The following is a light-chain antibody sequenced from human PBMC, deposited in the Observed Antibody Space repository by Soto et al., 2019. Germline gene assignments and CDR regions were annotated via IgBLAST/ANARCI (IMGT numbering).Light chain of an antibody. CDR1: QSVSSY. CDR2: DAS. V-gene: IGKV3-11*01. Sequence: EIVLTQSPANLSLSPGERATLSCRASQSVSSYLAWYQQKPGQAPRLLIYDASNRATGIPARFSGSGSGTDFTLTISSLEPEDFAVYYCQQRSNWPPPLTFGGGTKVEIK. J-gene: IGKJ4*01. CDR3: QQRSNWPPPLT.